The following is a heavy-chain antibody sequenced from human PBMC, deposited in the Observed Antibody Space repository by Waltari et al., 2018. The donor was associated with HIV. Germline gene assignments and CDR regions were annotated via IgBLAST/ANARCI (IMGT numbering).Heavy chain of an antibody. V-gene: IGHV3-48*04. J-gene: IGHJ3*02. CDR1: GFTFSGYS. CDR3: ARGNSSGRCALDI. CDR2: ISNRSSTI. Sequence: EVQLVESGGGLVQPGGCLRLPCAASGFTFSGYSMKWVRQPPGTGLEWVSYISNRSSTIYYADSLKGRFTISRDNAKNSLYLQMNSLRAEDTAVYYCARGNSSGRCALDIWGRGTMVTVSS. D-gene: IGHD6-19*01.